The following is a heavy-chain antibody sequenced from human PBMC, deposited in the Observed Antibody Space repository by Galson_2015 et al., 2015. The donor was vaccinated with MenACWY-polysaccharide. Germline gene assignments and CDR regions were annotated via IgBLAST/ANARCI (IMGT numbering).Heavy chain of an antibody. CDR2: IKQDGSEK. Sequence: SLRLSCAVSGFTISNYWMYWVRQASGKGLEWVANIKQDGSEKNYVGSVKGRFTISRDNAKNTLYLQMNSLRVEDTAVYYCARILDYGGQGTLVTVS. CDR3: ARILDY. J-gene: IGHJ4*02. CDR1: GFTISNYW. V-gene: IGHV3-7*01.